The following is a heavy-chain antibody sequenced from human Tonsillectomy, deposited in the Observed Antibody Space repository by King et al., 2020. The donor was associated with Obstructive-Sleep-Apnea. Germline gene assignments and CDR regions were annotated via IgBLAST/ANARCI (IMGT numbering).Heavy chain of an antibody. V-gene: IGHV3-30*04. Sequence: VQLVESGGGVVQPGRSLRLSCAASGFTFSSFTMHWVRQAPGKGLEWVAVISYDGSNKNYADSVKGRFIISRDNSKNTLSLQINSLRAEDTAVYYWARDKLFGVVITSSSWGQGTLVTVSS. CDR1: GFTFSSFT. J-gene: IGHJ5*02. CDR3: ARDKLFGVVITSSS. CDR2: ISYDGSNK. D-gene: IGHD3-3*01.